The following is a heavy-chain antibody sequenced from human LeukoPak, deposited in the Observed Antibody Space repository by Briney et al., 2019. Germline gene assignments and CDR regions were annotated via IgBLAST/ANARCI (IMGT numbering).Heavy chain of an antibody. D-gene: IGHD4-17*01. V-gene: IGHV4-30-2*03. CDR2: IYHSGST. Sequence: SETLSLTCAVSGGSISSGGYSWSWIRQPPGKGLEWIGYIYHSGSTYYNPSLKSRVTISVDTSKNQFSLKLSSVTAADTAVYYCARLSNDYGDYAGYWYFDLWGRGTLVTVSS. J-gene: IGHJ2*01. CDR3: ARLSNDYGDYAGYWYFDL. CDR1: GGSISSGGYS.